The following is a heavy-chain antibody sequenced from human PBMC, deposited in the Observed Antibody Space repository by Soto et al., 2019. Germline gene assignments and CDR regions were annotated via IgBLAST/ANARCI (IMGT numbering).Heavy chain of an antibody. CDR2: ISGSGDSK. V-gene: IGHV3-23*01. D-gene: IGHD2-15*01. CDR3: ARDSAIVVVVAALWGEYGMDV. CDR1: GFTFSSYA. Sequence: PGGSLRLSCAASGFTFSSYALSWVRQGPGKGLEWVPGISGSGDSKHYSDSLKGRFTISRDNSKNTLYLQMNSLRAEDTAVYYCARDSAIVVVVAALWGEYGMDVWGQGTTVTVSS. J-gene: IGHJ6*02.